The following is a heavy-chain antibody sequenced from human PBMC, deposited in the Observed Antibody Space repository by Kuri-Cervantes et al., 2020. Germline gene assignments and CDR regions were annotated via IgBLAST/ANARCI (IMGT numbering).Heavy chain of an antibody. J-gene: IGHJ5*02. CDR2: IYYSGST. CDR1: GGSISSGGYY. Sequence: SCTVSGGSISSGGYYWSWIRQHPGKGLEWIGYIYYSGSTYYNPSLKSRVTISVDTSKNQFSLKLSSVTAADTAVYYCASSLRHGPFPDPWGQGTLVTVSS. V-gene: IGHV4-31*02. D-gene: IGHD3-16*01. CDR3: ASSLRHGPFPDP.